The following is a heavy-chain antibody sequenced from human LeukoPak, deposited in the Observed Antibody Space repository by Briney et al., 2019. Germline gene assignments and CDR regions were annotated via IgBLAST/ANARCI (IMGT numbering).Heavy chain of an antibody. CDR3: ARRQDGHDY. V-gene: IGHV4-61*02. J-gene: IGHJ4*02. CDR2: IYTSGST. Sequence: NPSETLSLTCTVSGGSISSGFYYWRWIRQPAGKGLEWIGRIYTSGSTNYNPSLKSRVTISLDTSRNQFSLKLSSVTAADTAVYYCARRQDGHDYWGQGTLVTVSS. CDR1: GGSISSGFYY.